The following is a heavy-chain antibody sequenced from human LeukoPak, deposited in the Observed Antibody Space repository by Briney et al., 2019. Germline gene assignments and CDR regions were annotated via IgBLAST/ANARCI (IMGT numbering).Heavy chain of an antibody. CDR2: ISAYNGNT. J-gene: IGHJ5*02. Sequence: ASVKVSCKASGYTFTSYGISWVRQAPGQGLEWMGWISAYNGNTNYAQKLQGRVTMTTDTSTSTAYMELRSLRSDDTAVYYCARDQGDAIVVVPSGSGWFDPWGQGTLVTVSS. D-gene: IGHD2-2*01. CDR3: ARDQGDAIVVVPSGSGWFDP. CDR1: GYTFTSYG. V-gene: IGHV1-18*01.